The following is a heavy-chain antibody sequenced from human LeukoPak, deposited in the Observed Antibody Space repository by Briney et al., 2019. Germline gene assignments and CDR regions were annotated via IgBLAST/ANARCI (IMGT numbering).Heavy chain of an antibody. CDR3: ATLQLLDY. D-gene: IGHD1-26*01. J-gene: IGHJ4*02. V-gene: IGHV3-53*01. CDR2: IYSDNT. CDR1: GFTVSSNS. Sequence: GGSLRLSCTVSGFTVSSNSMSWVRQAPGKGLEWVSFIYSDNTHYSDSVKGRFTISRDNSKNTLYLQMNSLRAEDTAVYYCATLQLLDYWGQGTLVTVSS.